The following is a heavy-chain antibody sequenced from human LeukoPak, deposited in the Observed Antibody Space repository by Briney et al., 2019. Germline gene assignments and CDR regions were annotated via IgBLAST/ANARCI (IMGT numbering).Heavy chain of an antibody. CDR2: ISSSSTYI. CDR3: ARDPGVAYFAMDV. Sequence: EGSLRLSCAASGFTFSTYSMNWVRQAPGKGLEWVSSISSSSTYIYYADSVKGRFTISRDNAKNSLYLQMNSLRAEDTAVYYCARDPGVAYFAMDVWGQGTTVTVSS. D-gene: IGHD5-12*01. J-gene: IGHJ6*02. V-gene: IGHV3-21*01. CDR1: GFTFSTYS.